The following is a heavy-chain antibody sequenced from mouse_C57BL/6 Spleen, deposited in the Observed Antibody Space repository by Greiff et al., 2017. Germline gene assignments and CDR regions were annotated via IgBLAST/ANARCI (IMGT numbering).Heavy chain of an antibody. V-gene: IGHV1-66*01. CDR2: IYPGSGNT. CDR3: ANYYGNYGGY. Sequence: QVQLKESGPELVKPGASVKISCKASGYSFTSSYIHWVKQRPGQGLEWIGWIYPGSGNTKYNEKFKGKATLTADTSSSTAYMQLSSLTSEDSAVYYCANYYGNYGGYWGQGTTRTVSS. D-gene: IGHD2-1*01. CDR1: GYSFTSSY. J-gene: IGHJ2*01.